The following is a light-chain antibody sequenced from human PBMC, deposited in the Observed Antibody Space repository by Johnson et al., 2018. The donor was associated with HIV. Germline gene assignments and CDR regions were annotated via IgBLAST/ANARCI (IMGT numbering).Light chain of an antibody. Sequence: QSVLTQPPSVSAAPGQKVTISCSGNSSNIGNNYVSSYQQLPGTAPKLLIYESNKRPSGIPDRFSGSKSGPSATLGITGLQTGDEADYYCGTWDTSLSAGGVFGTGTKGTVL. J-gene: IGLJ1*01. V-gene: IGLV1-51*02. CDR2: ESN. CDR1: SSNIGNNY. CDR3: GTWDTSLSAGGV.